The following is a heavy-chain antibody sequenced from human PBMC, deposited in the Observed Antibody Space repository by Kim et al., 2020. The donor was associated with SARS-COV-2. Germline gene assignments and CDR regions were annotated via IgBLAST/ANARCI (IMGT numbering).Heavy chain of an antibody. CDR2: GNT. J-gene: IGHJ4*02. V-gene: IGHV1-8*01. CDR3: ARGWGIFDY. Sequence: GNTGYAPKFQGRVTMTRNTCISTVYIGLSSLRSEDTAVYYCARGWGIFDYWGQGTLVTVSS. D-gene: IGHD6-13*01.